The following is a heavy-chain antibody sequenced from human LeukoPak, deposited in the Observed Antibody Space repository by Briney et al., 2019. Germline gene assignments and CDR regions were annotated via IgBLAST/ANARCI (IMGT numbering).Heavy chain of an antibody. V-gene: IGHV3-23*01. Sequence: GGSLRLSCAASGFTFSSYAMSWVRQAPGKGLEWVSGISDSGDITYYADSVKGRFTISRDNSKNTLYLQMNSLRAEDTAVYYCAKVQCLYDSSGLGSDYWGQGTLVTVSS. CDR3: AKVQCLYDSSGLGSDY. D-gene: IGHD3-22*01. J-gene: IGHJ4*02. CDR2: ISDSGDIT. CDR1: GFTFSSYA.